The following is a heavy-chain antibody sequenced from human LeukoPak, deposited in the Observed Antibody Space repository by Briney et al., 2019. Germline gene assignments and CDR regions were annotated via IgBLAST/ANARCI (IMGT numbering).Heavy chain of an antibody. Sequence: PSETLSLTCAVYGGSFSGYYWSWIRQPPGKGLEWIGEINHSGSTNYNPSLKSRVTISVDTSKNQFSLKLSSVTAADTAVYYCAREGVVVPAVLPYYMDVWGKGTTVTVSS. CDR3: AREGVVVPAVLPYYMDV. V-gene: IGHV4-34*01. J-gene: IGHJ6*03. CDR1: GGSFSGYY. CDR2: INHSGST. D-gene: IGHD2-2*01.